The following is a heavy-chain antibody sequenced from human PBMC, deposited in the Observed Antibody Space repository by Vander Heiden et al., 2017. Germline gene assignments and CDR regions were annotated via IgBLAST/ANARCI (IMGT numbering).Heavy chain of an antibody. CDR3: AKAGASATMKYYFDS. V-gene: IGHV3-23*01. Sequence: EVQLLESGGGLVQPGGSLRLSCAASGFSLSSYGMTWVRQAPGKGLEWVSVISRHGGTTYYADSVKGRFTISRDNSKNALYLQMDSLRAEDTAVYYCAKAGASATMKYYFDSWGQGTLVSVSS. J-gene: IGHJ4*02. CDR1: GFSLSSYG. CDR2: ISRHGGTT. D-gene: IGHD7-27*01.